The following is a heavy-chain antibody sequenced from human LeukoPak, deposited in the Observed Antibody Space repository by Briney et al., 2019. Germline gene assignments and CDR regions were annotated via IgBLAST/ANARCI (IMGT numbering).Heavy chain of an antibody. D-gene: IGHD5-18*01. V-gene: IGHV5-51*01. CDR3: ARGGHSYSLDY. CDR1: GYSFTTYW. J-gene: IGHJ4*02. CDR2: IYPGDSDI. Sequence: GESLQISCQGSGYSFTTYWIGWVRQMPGKGLERMGIIYPGDSDIRYSPSFQGQVTISTDKSISTAYLQWSSLKASDTGMYFCARGGHSYSLDYWGQGTLVTVSS.